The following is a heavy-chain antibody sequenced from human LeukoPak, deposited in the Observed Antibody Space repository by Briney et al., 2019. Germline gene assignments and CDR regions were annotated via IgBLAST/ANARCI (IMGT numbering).Heavy chain of an antibody. CDR2: INHSGST. CDR3: ARIHYGGSDY. D-gene: IGHD4-23*01. CDR1: GGSFSGYY. Sequence: PSETLSLTCAVYGGSFSGYYWGWIRQPPGKGLEWIGEINHSGSTNYNPSLKSRVTISVDTSKNQFSLKLSSVTAADTAVYYCARIHYGGSDYWGQGTLVTVSS. J-gene: IGHJ4*02. V-gene: IGHV4-34*01.